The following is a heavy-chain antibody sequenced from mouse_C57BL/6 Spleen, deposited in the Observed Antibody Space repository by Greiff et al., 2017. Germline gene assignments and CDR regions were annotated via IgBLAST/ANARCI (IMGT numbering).Heavy chain of an antibody. V-gene: IGHV14-3*01. CDR3: ARSDYYGSSPWYIDV. Sequence: VQLQQSVAELVRPGASVKLSCTASGFNIKNTYMHWVKQRPEQGLEWIGRIDPANGNTKYAPKFQGKATITADTSSNTAYLQLSSLTSEDTAIYYCARSDYYGSSPWYIDVWGTGTTVTVSS. CDR1: GFNIKNTY. CDR2: IDPANGNT. J-gene: IGHJ1*03. D-gene: IGHD1-1*01.